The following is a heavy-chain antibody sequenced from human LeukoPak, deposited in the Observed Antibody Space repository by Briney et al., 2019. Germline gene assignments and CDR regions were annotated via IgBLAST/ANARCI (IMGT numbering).Heavy chain of an antibody. CDR2: IYYSGST. J-gene: IGHJ4*02. D-gene: IGHD5-18*01. Sequence: SETLSLTCTVSGGSISIGDYYWSWIRQPPGKGLEWIGYIYYSGSTYYNPSLKSRVTISVDTSKNQFSLKLSSVTAADTAVYYCAREVEYSYGEYYFDYWGQGTLVTVSS. V-gene: IGHV4-30-4*01. CDR3: AREVEYSYGEYYFDY. CDR1: GGSISIGDYY.